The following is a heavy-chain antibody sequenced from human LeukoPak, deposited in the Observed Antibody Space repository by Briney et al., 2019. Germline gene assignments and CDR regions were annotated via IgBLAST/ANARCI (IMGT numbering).Heavy chain of an antibody. J-gene: IGHJ4*02. V-gene: IGHV3-43*02. CDR2: ISGDGGIT. CDR3: AKDIGGYSFAADY. Sequence: GGSLRLSCAASGFTFDDYAMHWVRQGPGKGLEWVSLISGDGGITYYADSVKGRCTIYRDNSKNSLYLQMNSLITEDTALYYCAKDIGGYSFAADYWGQGTLVTVSS. D-gene: IGHD5-18*01. CDR1: GFTFDDYA.